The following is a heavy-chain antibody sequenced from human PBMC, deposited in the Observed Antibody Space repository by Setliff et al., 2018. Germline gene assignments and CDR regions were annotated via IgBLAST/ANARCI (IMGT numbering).Heavy chain of an antibody. Sequence: ASVKVSCKTSGYHLTSYGVTWVRQAPGQGLDWVGWISPYNGHTNYVLKLQGRVTMTTDTSTNTAHMGLNSLRFDDTAVYYCARAGSAAAGRKGIFEYWGQGSLVTVS. CDR1: GYHLTSYG. CDR3: ARAGSAAAGRKGIFEY. V-gene: IGHV1-18*01. J-gene: IGHJ4*02. CDR2: ISPYNGHT. D-gene: IGHD6-13*01.